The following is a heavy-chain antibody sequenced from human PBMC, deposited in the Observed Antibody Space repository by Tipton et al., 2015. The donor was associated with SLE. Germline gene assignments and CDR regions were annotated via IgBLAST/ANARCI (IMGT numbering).Heavy chain of an antibody. CDR3: AREGYRAQGSSGAFGY. J-gene: IGHJ4*02. V-gene: IGHV4-39*07. CDR2: IYYSGST. D-gene: IGHD6-19*01. Sequence: TLSLTCTVSGGSISSYYWGWIRQPPGKGLEWIGSIYYSGSTYYNPSLKSRVTISVDTSKNQFSLKLSSVTAADTAVYYCAREGYRAQGSSGAFGYWGQGTLVTVSS. CDR1: GGSISSYY.